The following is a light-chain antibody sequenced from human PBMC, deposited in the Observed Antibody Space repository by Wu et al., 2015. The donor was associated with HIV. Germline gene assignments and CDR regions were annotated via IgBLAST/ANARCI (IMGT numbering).Light chain of an antibody. CDR3: QQYYTTLLT. J-gene: IGKJ4*01. CDR1: QGIGNS. CDR2: AAS. V-gene: IGKV1-NL1*01. Sequence: DIQMTQSPSSLSASVGDSVTITCRASQGIGNSLAWYQQKPGKAPKLLLYAASKLENGVPSRFGGSGSGTDYTLTINTLQPEDFATYYCQQYYTTLLTFGGGTKVEIK.